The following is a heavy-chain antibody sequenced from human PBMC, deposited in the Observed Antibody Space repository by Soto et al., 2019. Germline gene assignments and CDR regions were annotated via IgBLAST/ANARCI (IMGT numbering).Heavy chain of an antibody. V-gene: IGHV3-9*01. CDR1: GFTFDDYA. CDR2: IILNSVSI. CDR3: AKDRRFGGYYYYYYMDV. Sequence: PGGSLRLSCAASGFTFDDYAMHWVRQAPGKGLEWVSVIILNSVSIGYADSVKGRFTISRDNAKNSLYLQMNSLRAEDTAFFYCAKDRRFGGYYYYYYMDVWGKGTTVTVSS. J-gene: IGHJ6*03. D-gene: IGHD3-10*01.